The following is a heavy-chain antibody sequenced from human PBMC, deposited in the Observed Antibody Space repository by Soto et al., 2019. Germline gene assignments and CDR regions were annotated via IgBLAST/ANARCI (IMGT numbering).Heavy chain of an antibody. Sequence: VGSLRLSCTASGFVFSTYAMTGVRQPVGKGLEWVSSISGPGDRTYYAESVRGRVTISRDSAKKTLFLQLDSLRVGDTAVYYCVRYYDGRGSNDGFQIWGQGTMVTVSS. CDR2: ISGPGDRT. D-gene: IGHD3-22*01. J-gene: IGHJ3*02. V-gene: IGHV3-23*01. CDR3: VRYYDGRGSNDGFQI. CDR1: GFVFSTYA.